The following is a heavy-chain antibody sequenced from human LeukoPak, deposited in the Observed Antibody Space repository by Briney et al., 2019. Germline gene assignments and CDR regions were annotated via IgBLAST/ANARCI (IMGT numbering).Heavy chain of an antibody. CDR2: INTNTGNP. Sequence: GASVKVSCKASGYTFTSYDINWVRQAPGQGLEWMGWINTNTGNPTYAQGFTGRFVFSLDTFVSTAYLQISSLKAEDTAMYYCARERRSSSPGEQQLVRAFDIWGQGTMVTVSS. V-gene: IGHV7-4-1*02. J-gene: IGHJ3*02. CDR1: GYTFTSYD. D-gene: IGHD6-13*01. CDR3: ARERRSSSPGEQQLVRAFDI.